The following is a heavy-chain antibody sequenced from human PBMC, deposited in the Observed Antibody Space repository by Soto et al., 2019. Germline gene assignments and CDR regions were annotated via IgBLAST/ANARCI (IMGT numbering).Heavy chain of an antibody. J-gene: IGHJ3*02. CDR2: IWYDGSNK. CDR1: GFTFSSYG. V-gene: IGHV3-33*01. D-gene: IGHD1-26*01. CDR3: ARATHYRDDAFDI. Sequence: GGSLRLSCAASGFTFSSYGMHWVRQAPGKGLEWVAVIWYDGSNKYYADSVKGRFTISRDNSENTLYLQMNSLRAEDTAVYYCARATHYRDDAFDIWGQGTMVTVSS.